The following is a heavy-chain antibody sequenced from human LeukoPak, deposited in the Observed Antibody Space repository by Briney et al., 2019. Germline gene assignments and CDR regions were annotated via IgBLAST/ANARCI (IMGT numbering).Heavy chain of an antibody. J-gene: IGHJ4*02. D-gene: IGHD2/OR15-2a*01. CDR2: TSYDGSNK. V-gene: IGHV3-30-3*01. CDR1: GFTFSGSA. CDR3: ARGKSGYYSPFDY. Sequence: GGSLRLSCAASGFTFSGSAMHWVRQAPGKGLEWLALTSYDGSNKDYADSVKGRFTISRDNSKNTMYLEMNSLRAEDTAVYYCARGKSGYYSPFDYWGQGTLVTVSS.